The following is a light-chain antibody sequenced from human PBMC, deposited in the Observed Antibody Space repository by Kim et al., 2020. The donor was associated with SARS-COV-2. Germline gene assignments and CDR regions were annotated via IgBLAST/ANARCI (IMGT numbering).Light chain of an antibody. J-gene: IGKJ2*01. CDR1: QGIRND. CDR3: LQDYNYPYT. CDR2: DAS. V-gene: IGKV1-6*01. Sequence: SASVGDRVTITCRASQGIRNDLGWYQQTPGKAPNLLIYDASSLQSGVPARFSGSGSGTDFTLTISSLQPEDFATYYCLQDYNYPYTFGQGTKLEIK.